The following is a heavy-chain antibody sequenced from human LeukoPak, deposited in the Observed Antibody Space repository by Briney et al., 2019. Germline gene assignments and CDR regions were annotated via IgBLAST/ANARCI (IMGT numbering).Heavy chain of an antibody. CDR2: INYSGRT. D-gene: IGHD5-12*01. CDR1: GGSICSNNYY. CDR3: ASVNSGYDYAVDY. V-gene: IGHV4-39*01. J-gene: IGHJ4*02. Sequence: SSETLSLTCTVSGGSICSNNYYWGWIRQPPGKGLEWIGSINYSGRTSYNPSRRSRVTVSVDTSKNQFSLRLSSVTAADTAVFYCASVNSGYDYAVDYWGRGTLVTVSS.